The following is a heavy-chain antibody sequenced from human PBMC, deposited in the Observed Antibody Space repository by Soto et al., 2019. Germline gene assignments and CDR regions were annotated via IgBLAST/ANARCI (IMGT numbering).Heavy chain of an antibody. V-gene: IGHV4-34*01. Sequence: PSETLSLTCAVYGGSFSGYYWSWIRQPPGKGLEWIGEINHSGSTNYNPSLKSRVTISVDTSKNQFSLKLSSVTAADTAVYYCARTYYYGSGSYYNGNWFDPWGQGTLVTVSS. J-gene: IGHJ5*02. D-gene: IGHD3-10*01. CDR2: INHSGST. CDR1: GGSFSGYY. CDR3: ARTYYYGSGSYYNGNWFDP.